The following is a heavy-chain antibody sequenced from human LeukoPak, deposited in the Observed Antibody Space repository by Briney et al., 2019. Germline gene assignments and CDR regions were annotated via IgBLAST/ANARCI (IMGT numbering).Heavy chain of an antibody. J-gene: IGHJ3*02. D-gene: IGHD2-2*01. V-gene: IGHV3-23*01. CDR3: AKGHCSGASCYVFDI. Sequence: GGSLRLSCAGSGFTFSSYGKSWVRQAPGKGLEWVSSISGSGGTTYYADSVKGRFTLSRDNSKTTLYLQMNSLRAEDTAVYYCAKGHCSGASCYVFDIWGQGTMVTVSS. CDR2: ISGSGGTT. CDR1: GFTFSSYG.